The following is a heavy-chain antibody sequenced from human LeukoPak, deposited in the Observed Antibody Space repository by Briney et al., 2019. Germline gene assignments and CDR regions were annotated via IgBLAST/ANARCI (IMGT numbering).Heavy chain of an antibody. CDR1: GGSISGYY. CDR3: ARTKSGVGTYYYYMDV. Sequence: SETLSLTCTVSGGSISGYYWSWIRQPPGKGLQWIGYIYSSGATNYNPSLNSRVTISVDTSKNQFSLKLSSVTAADTAVYYCARTKSGVGTYYYYMDVWGKGTTVTVSS. CDR2: IYSSGAT. D-gene: IGHD3-10*01. J-gene: IGHJ6*03. V-gene: IGHV4-59*01.